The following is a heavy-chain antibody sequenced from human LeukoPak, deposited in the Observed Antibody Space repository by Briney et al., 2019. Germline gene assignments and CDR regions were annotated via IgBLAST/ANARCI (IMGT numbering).Heavy chain of an antibody. J-gene: IGHJ4*02. D-gene: IGHD1-14*01. V-gene: IGHV3-53*01. CDR2: LYSDGNT. Sequence: GGSLRLSCAASGFTVITNDMTWVRQAPGKGLEWVSVLYSDGNTKYADSVQGRFTISRDNSENTLYLEMNSLSPDDTAVYYCARGVEPLAANTLAYWGQGTLVTVYS. CDR1: GFTVITND. CDR3: ARGVEPLAANTLAY.